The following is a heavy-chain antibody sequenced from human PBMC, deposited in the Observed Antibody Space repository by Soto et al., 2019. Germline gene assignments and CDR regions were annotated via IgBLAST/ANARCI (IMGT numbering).Heavy chain of an antibody. D-gene: IGHD5-12*01. Sequence: QVQLVQSGAEVKKPGASVKVSCKASGYTFTSYGISWVRQATGQGLEWMGWISAYNGNSNYAQKLQSRVTKTTDTSTCTAYIELRSLGSDVTAGYYSASDNGYESDYWGQGTLLTVSS. V-gene: IGHV1-18*01. CDR2: ISAYNGNS. CDR1: GYTFTSYG. J-gene: IGHJ4*02. CDR3: ASDNGYESDY.